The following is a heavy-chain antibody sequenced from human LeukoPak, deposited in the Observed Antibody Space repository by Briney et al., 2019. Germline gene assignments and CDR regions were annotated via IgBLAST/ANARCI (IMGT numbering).Heavy chain of an antibody. V-gene: IGHV3-23*01. J-gene: IGHJ5*02. D-gene: IGHD3-16*01. CDR2: ISGSGGST. Sequence: GGSLRLSCAASGFTFSSYAMSWVRQAPGKGLEWVSAISGSGGSTYYADSVKGRFTISRDNSKNTLYLQMNSLRAEDTAVYYLAVQDPLGGWFDPWGQGTLVTVSS. CDR1: GFTFSSYA. CDR3: AVQDPLGGWFDP.